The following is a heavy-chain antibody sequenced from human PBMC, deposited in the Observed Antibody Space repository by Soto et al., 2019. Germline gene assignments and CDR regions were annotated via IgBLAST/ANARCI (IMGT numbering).Heavy chain of an antibody. J-gene: IGHJ4*02. CDR1: GYSISRGYY. D-gene: IGHD7-27*01. CDR2: VFHGGNT. Sequence: PSETLSLTCSVSGYSISRGYYWGWIRQPPGKDLEWLGSVFHGGNTYDNPSLKSPVTISLDTSKNQFSLRAEDTAVYYCAKREVSTNWPYFDSWGQGTLVTVSS. V-gene: IGHV4-38-2*01. CDR3: AKREVSTNWPYFDS.